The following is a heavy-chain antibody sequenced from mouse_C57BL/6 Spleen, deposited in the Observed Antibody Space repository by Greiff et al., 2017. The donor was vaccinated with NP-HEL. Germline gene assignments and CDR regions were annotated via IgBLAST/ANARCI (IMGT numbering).Heavy chain of an antibody. V-gene: IGHV1-69*01. CDR3: AREGGGRRGFDY. J-gene: IGHJ2*01. CDR1: GYTFTSYW. Sequence: QVQLQQPGAELVMPGASVKLSCKASGYTFTSYWMHWVKQRPGQGLEWIGEIDPSDSYTNYNQKFKGKSTLTVDKSSSTAYMQLSSLTSEDSAVYYGAREGGGRRGFDYWGQGTTLTVSS. D-gene: IGHD3-1*01. CDR2: IDPSDSYT.